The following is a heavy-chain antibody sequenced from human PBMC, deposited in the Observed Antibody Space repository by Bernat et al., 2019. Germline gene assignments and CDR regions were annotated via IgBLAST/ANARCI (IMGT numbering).Heavy chain of an antibody. D-gene: IGHD3-22*01. CDR2: ISGSGDGT. V-gene: IGHV3-23*01. Sequence: EVQLLESGGGVVQPGGSLRLSCAASGFTFSSYAMNWVRQAPGEGLEWVSTISGSGDGTDYADSVKGRFTISRDNSKNTLYLQMNSLRVEDTAVYYCAKYYYDSSDTRAFDMWGQGTMVIVSS. CDR1: GFTFSSYA. J-gene: IGHJ3*02. CDR3: AKYYYDSSDTRAFDM.